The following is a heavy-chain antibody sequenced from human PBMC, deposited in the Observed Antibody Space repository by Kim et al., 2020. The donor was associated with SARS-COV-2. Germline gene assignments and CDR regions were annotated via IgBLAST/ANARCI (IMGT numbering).Heavy chain of an antibody. J-gene: IGHJ5*02. CDR3: ARGSFQQGFDP. D-gene: IGHD6-13*01. Sequence: GGSLRLSCEASGLTFSSYWMNGCRKGTGKGLVGVSRIKGDGSDKYYADFVKGRFTISRDNAKNTLHLQLKSLGVEDTATYDCARGSFQQGFDPWGQGTLVTVSS. CDR1: GLTFSSYW. CDR2: IKGDGSDK. V-gene: IGHV3-74*01.